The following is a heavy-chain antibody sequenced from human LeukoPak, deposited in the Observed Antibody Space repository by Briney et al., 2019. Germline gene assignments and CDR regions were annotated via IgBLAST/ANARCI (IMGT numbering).Heavy chain of an antibody. V-gene: IGHV3-23*01. CDR1: GFTFSSYA. CDR3: AKGTSSWYVSFFDY. Sequence: PGGSLRLSCAASGFTFSSYAMSWVRQAPGKGLEWVSAISGSGGSTYYADSVKGRFTISRDNSKSTLYLQMNSLRAEDTAVYYCAKGTSSWYVSFFDYWGQGTLVTVSS. D-gene: IGHD6-13*01. J-gene: IGHJ4*02. CDR2: ISGSGGST.